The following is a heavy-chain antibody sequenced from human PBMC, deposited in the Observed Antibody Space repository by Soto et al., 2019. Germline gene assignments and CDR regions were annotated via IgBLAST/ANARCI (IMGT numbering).Heavy chain of an antibody. D-gene: IGHD2-15*01. CDR3: ARLGYCSGGSCYSSYYYGMDV. CDR1: GGSISSSSYY. Sequence: PSETLSLTCTVSGGSISSSSYYWGWIRQPPGKGLEWIGSIYHSGSTYYNPSLKSRVTIYVDTSKNQFSLKLSSVNAADTAVYYCARLGYCSGGSCYSSYYYGMDVWGQGTTVTVS. CDR2: IYHSGST. J-gene: IGHJ6*02. V-gene: IGHV4-39*01.